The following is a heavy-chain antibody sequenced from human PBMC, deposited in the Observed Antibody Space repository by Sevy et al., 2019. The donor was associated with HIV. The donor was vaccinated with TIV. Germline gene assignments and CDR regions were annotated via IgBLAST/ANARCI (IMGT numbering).Heavy chain of an antibody. CDR1: GFTFSSYW. J-gene: IGHJ4*02. CDR3: AGPYSSSSMFDY. D-gene: IGHD6-6*01. CDR2: IKQDGSEK. V-gene: IGHV3-7*01. Sequence: GGSLRLSCAASGFTFSSYWMSWVRQAPGKGLEWVANIKQDGSEKYYVDSVKGRFTISRDNPKNSLYLQMNSLRAEDTAVYYCAGPYSSSSMFDYWGQGTLVTVSS.